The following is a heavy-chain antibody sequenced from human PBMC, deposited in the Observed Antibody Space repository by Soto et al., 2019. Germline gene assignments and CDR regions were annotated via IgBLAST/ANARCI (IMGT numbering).Heavy chain of an antibody. V-gene: IGHV1-69*01. J-gene: IGHJ4*02. D-gene: IGHD3-9*01. Sequence: QVQLVQSGAEVKKPGSSVKVSCKASGGTFSSYAISWVRQAPGQGLEWMGGIIPIFGTANYAQKFQGRVTITADESRSTAYMELSSLRSEDTDVYYCGREWSDILTGYREYYFDYWGQGTLVTVSS. CDR3: GREWSDILTGYREYYFDY. CDR2: IIPIFGTA. CDR1: GGTFSSYA.